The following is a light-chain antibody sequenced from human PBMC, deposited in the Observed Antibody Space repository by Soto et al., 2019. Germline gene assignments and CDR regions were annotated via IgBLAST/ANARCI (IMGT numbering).Light chain of an antibody. CDR3: QHFVNSPTWT. Sequence: EIVWAQSPVTLSVSPGPRASLSCRASQSVSSTLACYQQNPGQAPRLLIYGASSRATGVPDRFSGGGSGTAFTLTISRLEPEDFAVYYCQHFVNSPTWTFGQGTKVDIK. J-gene: IGKJ1*01. CDR2: GAS. V-gene: IGKV3-20*01. CDR1: QSVSST.